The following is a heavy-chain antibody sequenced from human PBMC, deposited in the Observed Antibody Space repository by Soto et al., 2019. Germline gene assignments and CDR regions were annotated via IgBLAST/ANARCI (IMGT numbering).Heavy chain of an antibody. Sequence: GGSLRLSCTASGFTFGDYAMSWFRQAPGKGLEWVGFIRSKAYGGTTEYAASVKGRFTISRDESKSIAYLQMNSLKTEDTAVYYCTRDKLWLLHYDAFDIWGQGTMVTVSS. D-gene: IGHD2-15*01. J-gene: IGHJ3*02. CDR1: GFTFGDYA. CDR3: TRDKLWLLHYDAFDI. V-gene: IGHV3-49*03. CDR2: IRSKAYGGTT.